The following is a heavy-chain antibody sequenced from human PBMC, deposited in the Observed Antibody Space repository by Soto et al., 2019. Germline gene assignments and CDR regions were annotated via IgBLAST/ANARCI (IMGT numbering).Heavy chain of an antibody. J-gene: IGHJ3*02. D-gene: IGHD6-19*01. CDR2: IVPIFGTA. V-gene: IGHV1-69*13. Sequence: ASVKVSSEASGGTFSSVAISWVRQAPGQGLEWMGGIVPIFGTANCSQKFQGIVTITADESTSSAYMELSSLKSVDTAVYYCARGVEGSGWLYVTPYPFDIWGQGTMVTVSS. CDR1: GGTFSSVA. CDR3: ARGVEGSGWLYVTPYPFDI.